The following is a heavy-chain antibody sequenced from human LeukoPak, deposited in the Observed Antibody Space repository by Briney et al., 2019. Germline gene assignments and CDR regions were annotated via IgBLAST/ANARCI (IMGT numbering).Heavy chain of an antibody. CDR3: ARINDFWSGPTLDV. D-gene: IGHD3-3*01. Sequence: PGGSLRLSCAASGFTFSSYDLTWVRQAPGKGLEWIGYIYHSGSGSTYYNPSLKSRVTISIDKSKNQFSLKLNSVTAADTAVYYCARINDFWSGPTLDVWGQGTTVTVSS. V-gene: IGHV4-4*02. CDR2: IYHSGSGST. CDR1: GFTFSSYDL. J-gene: IGHJ6*02.